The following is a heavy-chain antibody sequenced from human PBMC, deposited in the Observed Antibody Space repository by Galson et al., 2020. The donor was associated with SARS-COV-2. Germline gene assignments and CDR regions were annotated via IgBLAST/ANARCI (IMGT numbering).Heavy chain of an antibody. D-gene: IGHD2-2*01. V-gene: IGHV7-4-1*02. CDR3: ARAEEGIVVVPAAIGRDYYYYMDV. J-gene: IGHJ6*03. CDR2: INTNTGNP. CDR1: GYTFTTYA. Sequence: ASVKVSCTASGYTFTTYAMTWVRQAPGQGLEWMGWINTNTGNPTYAQGFTGRFVFSFDTSVSTAYLQISSLKAEDTAVYYCARAEEGIVVVPAAIGRDYYYYMDVWGKGTTVTVSS.